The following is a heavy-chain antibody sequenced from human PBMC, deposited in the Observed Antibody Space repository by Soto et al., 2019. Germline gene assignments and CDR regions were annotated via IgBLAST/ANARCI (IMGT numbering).Heavy chain of an antibody. V-gene: IGHV4-39*02. D-gene: IGHD3-10*01. CDR1: GGSITTSSYH. CDR2: IHYDGST. Sequence: QLQLQESGPGLVKPSETLSLTCSVSGGSITTSSYHWDWIRQPPGKGLEWIGTIHYDGSTSYNPSLKSEVTISVDTSKNHFALKVNSVTAADTAVYYCARFYGNAFDVWGRGTVVTVSS. J-gene: IGHJ3*01. CDR3: ARFYGNAFDV.